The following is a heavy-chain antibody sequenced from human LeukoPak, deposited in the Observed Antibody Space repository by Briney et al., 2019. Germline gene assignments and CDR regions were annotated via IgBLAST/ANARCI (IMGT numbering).Heavy chain of an antibody. Sequence: SETLSLTCTVSGVSISSYSWSWVRQPPGKGLEWVGYIYYSGSTNYNPSPKSRVTISVDTSKNQFSLKLSSVTAADTAVYYCARVYCSSTSCYTPYYFDYWGQGTLVTVSS. CDR1: GVSISSYS. CDR3: ARVYCSSTSCYTPYYFDY. CDR2: IYYSGST. D-gene: IGHD2-2*02. V-gene: IGHV4-59*01. J-gene: IGHJ4*02.